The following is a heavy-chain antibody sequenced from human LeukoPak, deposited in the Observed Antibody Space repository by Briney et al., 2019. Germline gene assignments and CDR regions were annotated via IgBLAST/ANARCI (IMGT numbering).Heavy chain of an antibody. V-gene: IGHV4-61*02. CDR1: GGSISSGSYY. J-gene: IGHJ4*02. CDR3: ARGGGIAADGY. CDR2: IYTSGST. D-gene: IGHD6-13*01. Sequence: SETLSLTCTVSGGSISSGSYYWSWIRQPAGKGLELIGRIYTSGSTNYNPSLKSRVTISVDTSKNQFSLKLSTVTAADTAVYYCARGGGIAADGYWGQGTLVTVSS.